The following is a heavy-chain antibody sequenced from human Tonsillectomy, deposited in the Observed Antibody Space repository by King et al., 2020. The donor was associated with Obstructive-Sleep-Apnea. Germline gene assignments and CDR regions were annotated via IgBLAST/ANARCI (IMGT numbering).Heavy chain of an antibody. J-gene: IGHJ6*02. Sequence: VQLQESGPGLVKPSQTLSLTCTVSGGSISSGGFYWSWIRQHPGEGLGWIGYIYYSGGTYYNPSLKSRVTISVDTSKNQFSLKLSSVTAADTAVYYCARVHCSGGSCYYYYGMDVWGQGTTVTVSS. CDR3: ARVHCSGGSCYYYYGMDV. CDR1: GGSISSGGFY. CDR2: IYYSGGT. D-gene: IGHD2-15*01. V-gene: IGHV4-31*03.